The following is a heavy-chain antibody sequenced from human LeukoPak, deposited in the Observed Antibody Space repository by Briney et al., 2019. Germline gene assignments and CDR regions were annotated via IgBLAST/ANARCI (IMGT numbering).Heavy chain of an antibody. V-gene: IGHV3-64*01. CDR3: ARADLSGNYAY. CDR2: ITSSGDKT. CDR1: GFTFSSYN. Sequence: GGSLRLSCVASGFTFSSYNMHWVRQAPGKGLEYVSAITSSGDKTYYANSVKGRFTISRDNSKNTLFLQMGSLKPEDMALYHCARADLSGNYAYWGQGTLVTVSS. J-gene: IGHJ4*02. D-gene: IGHD1-26*01.